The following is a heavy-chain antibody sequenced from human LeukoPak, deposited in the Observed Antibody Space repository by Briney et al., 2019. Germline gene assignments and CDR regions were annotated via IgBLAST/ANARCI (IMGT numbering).Heavy chain of an antibody. Sequence: GGSLRLSCSASGFTFSNYAMRWVRQAPGKGLEYASAISSNGGSTYYADSVKGRFTISRDNSKNTLYLQMSSLRAEDTAVYYCVQSGSPEMATNAFDYWGQGTLVTVSS. D-gene: IGHD5-24*01. CDR2: ISSNGGST. J-gene: IGHJ4*02. CDR1: GFTFSNYA. CDR3: VQSGSPEMATNAFDY. V-gene: IGHV3-64D*06.